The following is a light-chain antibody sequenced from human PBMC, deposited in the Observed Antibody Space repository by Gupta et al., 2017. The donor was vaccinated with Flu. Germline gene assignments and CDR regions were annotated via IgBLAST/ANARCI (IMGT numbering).Light chain of an antibody. CDR1: SSDVGGYNY. J-gene: IGLJ2*01. CDR2: EVS. Sequence: SALTPPSSVSGSPGQSITISCTGTSSDVGGYNYVSWYQHHPGKAPKLMIYEVSYRPSGVSNRFSGSKSGNTASLTISGLQAEDEADYYCSSYTTISPVFGGGTKLTVL. V-gene: IGLV2-14*01. CDR3: SSYTTISPV.